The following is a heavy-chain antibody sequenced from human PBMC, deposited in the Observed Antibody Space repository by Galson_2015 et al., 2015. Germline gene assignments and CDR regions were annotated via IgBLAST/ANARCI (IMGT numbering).Heavy chain of an antibody. CDR3: AKQGGDWKGYFDY. J-gene: IGHJ4*02. V-gene: IGHV3-23*01. CDR1: GFTFSSYA. Sequence: SLRLSCAASGFTFSSYAMSWVRQAPGKGLEWVSAISGSGGSTYYADSVKGRFTISRDNSKNTLYLQMNSLRAEDTAVYYCAKQGGDWKGYFDYWGQGTLVTVSS. D-gene: IGHD2-21*02. CDR2: ISGSGGST.